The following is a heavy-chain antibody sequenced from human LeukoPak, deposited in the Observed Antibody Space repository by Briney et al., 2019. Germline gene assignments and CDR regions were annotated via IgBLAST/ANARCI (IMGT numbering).Heavy chain of an antibody. CDR2: ISAYNGNT. Sequence: ASVKVSCKASGYTFTSYGISWVRQAPGQGLEWMGWISAYNGNTNYAQKLQGRVTMTTDTSTSTAYMELRSLRSDDTAVYYCARYYYGSGSYSENYYYYCMDVWGKGTTVTVSS. CDR1: GYTFTSYG. D-gene: IGHD3-10*01. CDR3: ARYYYGSGSYSENYYYYCMDV. J-gene: IGHJ6*03. V-gene: IGHV1-18*01.